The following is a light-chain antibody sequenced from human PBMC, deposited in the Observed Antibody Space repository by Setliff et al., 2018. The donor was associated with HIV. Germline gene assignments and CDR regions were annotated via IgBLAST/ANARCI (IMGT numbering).Light chain of an antibody. Sequence: QSALAQPRSVSGSRGQSITFSCTGTSSDIGAYDYVSRYQQHPGKAPKLITYGVDKRPSGVPTRFSGFKSGNTASLTISGLQAEDEADYYCCSYAGNFVFVFGGGTKSPS. CDR1: SSDIGAYDY. V-gene: IGLV2-11*01. CDR3: CSYAGNFVFV. J-gene: IGLJ1*01. CDR2: GVD.